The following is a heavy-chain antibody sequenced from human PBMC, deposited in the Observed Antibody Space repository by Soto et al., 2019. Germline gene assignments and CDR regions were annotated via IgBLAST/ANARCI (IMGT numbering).Heavy chain of an antibody. CDR3: TTDSYITMIVVRFDY. CDR2: IKSKTDGGTT. CDR1: GFTFSNAW. V-gene: IGHV3-15*07. D-gene: IGHD3-22*01. Sequence: PGGSLRLSCAASGFTFSNAWINWVRQAPGKGLEWVGRIKSKTDGGTTDYAAPVKGRFAISRDDSKNMVYLEMNSLKTEDTAVYYCTTDSYITMIVVRFDYWCHGPLVTVSS. J-gene: IGHJ4*01.